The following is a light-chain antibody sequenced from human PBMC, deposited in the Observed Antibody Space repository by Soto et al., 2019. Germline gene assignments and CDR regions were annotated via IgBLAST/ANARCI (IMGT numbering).Light chain of an antibody. J-gene: IGKJ1*01. Sequence: EIVLTQSPDTLSLSPGERATLSCRASQSVSSDYLVWYQQKPGQALRLLIYGASRRATGIPDRFSGSGSGTDFTLTISRLEPEDFAVYYCQQYAGSPWTFGQGTKVDIK. V-gene: IGKV3-20*01. CDR2: GAS. CDR3: QQYAGSPWT. CDR1: QSVSSDY.